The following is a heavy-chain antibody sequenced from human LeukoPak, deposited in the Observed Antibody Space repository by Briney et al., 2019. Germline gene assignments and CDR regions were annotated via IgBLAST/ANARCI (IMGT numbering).Heavy chain of an antibody. D-gene: IGHD2-15*01. Sequence: GGSLRLSCPASGFTFSSYSMNWVRQPPGKGLEWVSSISSSGSYIYYADSVKGRFSISRDSAKNSLYLQMNSLRAEDTAVYYCARGPQFCSGGSCYGYYFDYWGQGTLVTVSS. CDR1: GFTFSSYS. CDR2: ISSSGSYI. V-gene: IGHV3-21*01. J-gene: IGHJ4*02. CDR3: ARGPQFCSGGSCYGYYFDY.